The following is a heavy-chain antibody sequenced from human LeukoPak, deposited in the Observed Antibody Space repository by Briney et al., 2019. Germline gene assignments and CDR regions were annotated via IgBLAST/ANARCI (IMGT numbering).Heavy chain of an antibody. D-gene: IGHD6-19*01. CDR2: ISTSGGTT. CDR1: GFTFTSYA. CDR3: AKGLMTVAATWRPYDY. V-gene: IGHV3-23*01. Sequence: GGSLRLSCAASGFTFTSYAMSWVRQTPGKGLEWVSAISTSGGTTYYADSVKGRFTISRDNSKSTLYLQMNSLRAEDTAVYYCAKGLMTVAATWRPYDYWGQGALVTVSS. J-gene: IGHJ4*02.